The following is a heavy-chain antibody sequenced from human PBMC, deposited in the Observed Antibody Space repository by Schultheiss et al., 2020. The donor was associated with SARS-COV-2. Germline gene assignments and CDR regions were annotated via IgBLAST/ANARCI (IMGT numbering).Heavy chain of an antibody. CDR3: AKDGSDTVVTPFDY. J-gene: IGHJ4*02. D-gene: IGHD4-23*01. CDR2: ISGSGGST. Sequence: GGSLRLSCAASGFTFSSYAMNWVRQAPGKGLEWVSTISGSGGSTYYADSVKGRFTISRDNAKNSLYLQMNSLRAEDTALYYCAKDGSDTVVTPFDYWGQGTLVTVSS. V-gene: IGHV3-23*01. CDR1: GFTFSSYA.